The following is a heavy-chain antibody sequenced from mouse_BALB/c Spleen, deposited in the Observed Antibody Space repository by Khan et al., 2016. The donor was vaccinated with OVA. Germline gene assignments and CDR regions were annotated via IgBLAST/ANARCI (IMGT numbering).Heavy chain of an antibody. CDR2: ISYSGST. V-gene: IGHV3-2*02. CDR3: ARTARIKY. D-gene: IGHD1-2*01. Sequence: VQLKQSGPGLVKPSQSLSLTCTVTGYSITSGYGWNWIRQFPGNKLEWMGYISYSGSTNYNPTIKSRISITRDTSTNQSLLQLNSVTTEATATYYCARTARIKYWGQGTTLTVSS. J-gene: IGHJ2*01. CDR1: GYSITSGYG.